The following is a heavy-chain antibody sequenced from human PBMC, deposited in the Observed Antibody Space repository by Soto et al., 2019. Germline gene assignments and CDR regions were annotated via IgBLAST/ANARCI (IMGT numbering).Heavy chain of an antibody. V-gene: IGHV4-31*03. J-gene: IGHJ4*02. CDR3: ARVRGYSSPYFDY. CDR2: IYYSGST. D-gene: IGHD6-25*01. Sequence: SETLSLTCTVSGGSISSGGYYWSWIRQHPGKGLEWIGYIYYSGSTYYNPSLKSRVTISVDTSKNQFSLKLSSVTAADTAVYYCARVRGYSSPYFDYWGQGTLVTVSS. CDR1: GGSISSGGYY.